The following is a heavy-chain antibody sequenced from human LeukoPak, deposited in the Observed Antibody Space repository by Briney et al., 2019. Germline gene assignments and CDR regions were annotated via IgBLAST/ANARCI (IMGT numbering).Heavy chain of an antibody. J-gene: IGHJ3*02. Sequence: SVKVSCKASGYTFTSYDINWVRQAPGQGLEWMGGIIPIFGTANYAQKFQGRVTITADESMSTAYMELSSLRSEDTAVYYCARYSYGDYVFGSHDAFDIWGQGTMVTVSS. CDR1: GYTFTSYD. CDR2: IIPIFGTA. CDR3: ARYSYGDYVFGSHDAFDI. V-gene: IGHV1-69*13. D-gene: IGHD4-17*01.